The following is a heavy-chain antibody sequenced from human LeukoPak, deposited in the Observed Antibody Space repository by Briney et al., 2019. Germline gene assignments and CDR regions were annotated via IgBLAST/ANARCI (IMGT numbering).Heavy chain of an antibody. CDR2: VNTHNGNT. V-gene: IGHV1-18*01. CDR3: ARGGFLEWVLGYMDV. CDR1: GYTFTSYG. Sequence: ASVKVSCKASGYTFTSYGISWVRQAPGQGLEWMGWVNTHNGNTNFAQKLQGRVTMTADTSTSTAYMELRSLISDDTAVYYCARGGFLEWVLGYMDVWGEGTTVTVSS. D-gene: IGHD3-3*01. J-gene: IGHJ6*03.